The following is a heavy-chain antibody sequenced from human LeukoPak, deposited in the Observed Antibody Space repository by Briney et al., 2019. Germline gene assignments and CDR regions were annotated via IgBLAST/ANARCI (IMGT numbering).Heavy chain of an antibody. Sequence: PGRPLRLSCAASGFTFDDYAMHWVRQAPGKGLEWVSGISWNSGSIGYADSVKGRFTISRDNAKNSLYLQMNSLRAEDTALYYCAKVDYRFRFDPWGQGTLITVSS. CDR2: ISWNSGSI. J-gene: IGHJ5*02. CDR1: GFTFDDYA. D-gene: IGHD5-12*01. V-gene: IGHV3-9*01. CDR3: AKVDYRFRFDP.